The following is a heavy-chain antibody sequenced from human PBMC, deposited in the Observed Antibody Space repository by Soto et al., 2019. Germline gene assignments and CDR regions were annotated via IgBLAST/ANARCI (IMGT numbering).Heavy chain of an antibody. V-gene: IGHV3-23*01. J-gene: IGHJ3*02. D-gene: IGHD5-12*01. Sequence: GGSLRLSCAASGFTFNNYAMSWARQAPGKGLEWVSVVRGTGGSGANTYYADSVKGRFSISRDDSKNTLYLQMTSLRAEDTAVYHCAKAFFGYIYDALDIWGQGTMVTVSS. CDR1: GFTFNNYA. CDR2: VRGTGGSGANT. CDR3: AKAFFGYIYDALDI.